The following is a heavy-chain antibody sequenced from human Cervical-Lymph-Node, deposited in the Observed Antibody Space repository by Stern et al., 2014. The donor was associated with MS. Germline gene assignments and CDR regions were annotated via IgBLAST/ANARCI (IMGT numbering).Heavy chain of an antibody. CDR2: IQHYNGET. CDR1: GYTFTYRH. Sequence: MQLVESGAEVKRIGSSVKVSCKASGYTFTYRHLHWVRQAPGQALEWLGRIQHYNGETNYAQKFQDRVSFTRDGSLTVYMELKSLRSEDAGIYYCARSALSGGRDAGDYTVEVWGQGTTVTVSS. V-gene: IGHV1-45*02. J-gene: IGHJ6*02. D-gene: IGHD4-11*01. CDR3: ARSALSGGRDAGDYTVEV.